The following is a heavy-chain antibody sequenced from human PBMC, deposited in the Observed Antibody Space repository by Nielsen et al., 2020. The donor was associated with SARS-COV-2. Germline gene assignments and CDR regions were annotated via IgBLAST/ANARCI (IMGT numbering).Heavy chain of an antibody. V-gene: IGHV1-18*01. CDR1: GYTFTNYA. Sequence: ASVKVSCKASGYTFTNYAVHWVRQAPGQGLEWMGRISPSNGNTKYAQRFQGRVTMTTDTSTSTAYMELRSLRSDDTAVYYCARDCSGGPCYTTYWGQGTLVTVSS. J-gene: IGHJ4*02. D-gene: IGHD2-15*01. CDR3: ARDCSGGPCYTTY. CDR2: ISPSNGNT.